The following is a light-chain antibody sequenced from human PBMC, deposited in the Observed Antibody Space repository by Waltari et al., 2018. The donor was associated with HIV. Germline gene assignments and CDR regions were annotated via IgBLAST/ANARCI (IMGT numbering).Light chain of an antibody. V-gene: IGKV2D-29*01. CDR2: EVS. Sequence: IVVTQTPLSLSVTPGQPASISCKSSQSLVYSDGKTHLYWYVQKPGHPPQLLIYEVSNRFSGVSDRISGRGAGTDFTLYISRVEAEDAGVYYCMQSLQLYTFGPGTKLDIK. CDR3: MQSLQLYT. CDR1: QSLVYSDGKTH. J-gene: IGKJ2*01.